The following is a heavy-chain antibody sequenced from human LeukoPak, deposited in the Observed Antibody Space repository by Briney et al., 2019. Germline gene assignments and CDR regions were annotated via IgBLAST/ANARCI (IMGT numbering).Heavy chain of an antibody. CDR3: TSGSYSFYYMDV. Sequence: SETLSLTCTVSGGSIRSYYWSWIRQPPGKGLEWIGYLYYSGSTNYNPSLKSRVTISVDTSKNQFSLKLSSVTAADTAVYYCTSGSYSFYYMDVWGKGTTVTISS. CDR2: LYYSGST. V-gene: IGHV4-59*01. CDR1: GGSIRSYY. J-gene: IGHJ6*03. D-gene: IGHD1-26*01.